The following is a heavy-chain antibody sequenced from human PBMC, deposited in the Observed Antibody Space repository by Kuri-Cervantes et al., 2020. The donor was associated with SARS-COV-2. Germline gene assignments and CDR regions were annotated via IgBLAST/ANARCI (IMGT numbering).Heavy chain of an antibody. CDR2: INPNSGGT. V-gene: IGHV1-2*04. CDR3: ARAGLGLRFLEWSAANYYYYYGMDV. Sequence: ASVKVSCKASGYTFTGYYMHWVRQAPGQGLEWMGWINPNSGGTNYAQKFQGWVTVTRDTSISTAYMELSRLRSDDTAAYYCARAGLGLRFLEWSAANYYYYYGMDVWGQGTTVTVSS. CDR1: GYTFTGYY. D-gene: IGHD3-3*01. J-gene: IGHJ6*02.